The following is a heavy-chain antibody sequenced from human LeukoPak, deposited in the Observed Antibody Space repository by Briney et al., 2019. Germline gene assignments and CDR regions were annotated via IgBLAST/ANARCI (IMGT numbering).Heavy chain of an antibody. J-gene: IGHJ4*02. V-gene: IGHV3-49*04. Sequence: GGSLRLSCTASGFTFGDYAMTWVRQAPGKGLEWVGFIRSKIYGGTPEYAASAKGRFTISRDDSKGIAYLQMDSLKTEDTAVYYCTRDQTPYYWGQGTLVTVSS. CDR3: TRDQTPYY. CDR2: IRSKIYGGTP. CDR1: GFTFGDYA.